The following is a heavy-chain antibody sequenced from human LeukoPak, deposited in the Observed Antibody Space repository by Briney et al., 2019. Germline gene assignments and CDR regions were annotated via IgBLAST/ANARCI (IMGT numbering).Heavy chain of an antibody. V-gene: IGHV4-38-2*02. D-gene: IGHD6-19*01. CDR1: GYSISSGYY. Sequence: PSETLSLTCTVSGYSISSGYYWGWIRQPPGKGLEWIGSIYHSGSTYYNPSLKSRVTISVDTSKNQFSLKLSSVTAADTAVYYCGSGWSGSYFDYWGQGTLVTVSS. CDR2: IYHSGST. J-gene: IGHJ4*02. CDR3: GSGWSGSYFDY.